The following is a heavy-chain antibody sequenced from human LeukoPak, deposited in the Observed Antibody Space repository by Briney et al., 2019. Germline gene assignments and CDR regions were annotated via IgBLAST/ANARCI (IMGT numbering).Heavy chain of an antibody. Sequence: ASVKVSCKASGYTFTAYYIHWVRQAPGQGLEWMGWISAYNGNTNYAQKLQGRVTMTTDTSTSTAYMELRSLRSDDTAVYYCARDHLGYYDSSGENDYWGQGTLVTVSS. CDR2: ISAYNGNT. J-gene: IGHJ4*02. D-gene: IGHD3-22*01. CDR3: ARDHLGYYDSSGENDY. CDR1: GYTFTAYY. V-gene: IGHV1-18*04.